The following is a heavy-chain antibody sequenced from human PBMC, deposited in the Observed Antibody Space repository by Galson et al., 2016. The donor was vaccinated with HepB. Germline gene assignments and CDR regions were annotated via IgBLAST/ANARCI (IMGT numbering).Heavy chain of an antibody. CDR3: AGTSDSSGWYVDY. CDR1: GYTFTGYY. V-gene: IGHV1-2*02. D-gene: IGHD6-13*01. Sequence: SVKVSCKASGYTFTGYYIHWVRQAPGQGLEWMGWINPTSGGTNSARKFQGRVTMTRDTSISTAYMELSRVTSDDTAVYYCAGTSDSSGWYVDYWGQGTLVTVSS. J-gene: IGHJ4*02. CDR2: INPTSGGT.